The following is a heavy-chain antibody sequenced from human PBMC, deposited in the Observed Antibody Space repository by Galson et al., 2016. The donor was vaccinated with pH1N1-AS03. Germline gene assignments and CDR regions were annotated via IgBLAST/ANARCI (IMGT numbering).Heavy chain of an antibody. D-gene: IGHD2-15*01. J-gene: IGHJ2*01. Sequence: SLRLSCAASGFTFSSYAMSWVRQAPGKGLEWVSVISGSGGSTYYADSVKGRFSISRDNSKNTVYLQMSSLRAEDTAVYFCAKDPSGSEWWEVRGDGYFDLWGRGTRVTVSS. CDR1: GFTFSSYA. CDR2: ISGSGGST. V-gene: IGHV3-23*01. CDR3: AKDPSGSEWWEVRGDGYFDL.